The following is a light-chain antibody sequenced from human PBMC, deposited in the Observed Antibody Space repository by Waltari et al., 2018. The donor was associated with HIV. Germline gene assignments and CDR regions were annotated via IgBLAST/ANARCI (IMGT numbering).Light chain of an antibody. CDR2: NNN. V-gene: IGLV1-47*01. J-gene: IGLJ2*01. Sequence: QSVLTQPPSTSGTPGQRVTISCSGSISNIGNNYVYWYQHLPGTAPKLLIYNNNRRPSGLPDRFSGSKSDTSASLAISGLRSEDEADYYCAAWDDRLNAVVFGGGTKLTV. CDR1: ISNIGNNY. CDR3: AAWDDRLNAVV.